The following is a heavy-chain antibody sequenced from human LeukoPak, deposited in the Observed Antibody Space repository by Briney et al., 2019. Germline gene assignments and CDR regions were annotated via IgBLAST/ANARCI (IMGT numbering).Heavy chain of an antibody. Sequence: PGGSLRLSCAASGFTFSSYWMSWVRQAPGKGLEWVANIKQDGSEKYYVDSVKGRFTMSRDNAKNSLYLQMNSLRAEDTAVYYCARDRGRGSYYGDYYYYMDVWGKGTTVTVSS. V-gene: IGHV3-7*01. J-gene: IGHJ6*03. CDR3: ARDRGRGSYYGDYYYYMDV. CDR1: GFTFSSYW. CDR2: IKQDGSEK. D-gene: IGHD1-26*01.